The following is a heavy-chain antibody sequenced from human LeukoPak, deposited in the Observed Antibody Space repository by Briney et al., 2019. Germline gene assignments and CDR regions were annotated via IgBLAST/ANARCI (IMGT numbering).Heavy chain of an antibody. D-gene: IGHD3-3*01. CDR2: ISSSSSTI. CDR3: ARDPDFWSGPTDYFDY. V-gene: IGHV3-48*02. J-gene: IGHJ4*02. CDR1: GFTFSSYS. Sequence: GGSLRLSCAASGFTFSSYSMNWVRQGPGKGVEGVSYISSSSSTIYYADSVKGRFTISRDNAKNSLYLQMNSLRDEDTAVYYCARDPDFWSGPTDYFDYWGQGTLVTVSS.